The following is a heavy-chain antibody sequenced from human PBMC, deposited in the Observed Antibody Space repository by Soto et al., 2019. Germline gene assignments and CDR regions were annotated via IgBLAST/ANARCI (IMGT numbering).Heavy chain of an antibody. CDR2: INPNSGGT. Sequence: ASVKVSCKASGYTFTGYYMHWVRQAPGQGLEWMGWINPNSGGTNYAQKFQGWVTMTRDTSISTAYMELSRLRSDDTAVYHCARGSSRSGSPHPEFDYWGQGTLVTVSS. J-gene: IGHJ4*02. D-gene: IGHD1-26*01. CDR1: GYTFTGYY. CDR3: ARGSSRSGSPHPEFDY. V-gene: IGHV1-2*04.